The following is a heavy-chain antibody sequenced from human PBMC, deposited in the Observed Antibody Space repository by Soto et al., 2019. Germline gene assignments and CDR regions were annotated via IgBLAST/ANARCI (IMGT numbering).Heavy chain of an antibody. CDR1: GYTFTSCY. J-gene: IGHJ4*02. D-gene: IGHD5-18*01. V-gene: IGHV1-46*01. CDR3: ARGSYGDDFDY. Sequence: ASVKVSCKASGYTFTSCYMHWVRQAPGQGLEWMGIINPSGGSTSYAQKFQGRVTMTRDTSTSTAYMELSRLRSDDTAVYYCARGSYGDDFDYWGQGTLVTVSS. CDR2: INPSGGST.